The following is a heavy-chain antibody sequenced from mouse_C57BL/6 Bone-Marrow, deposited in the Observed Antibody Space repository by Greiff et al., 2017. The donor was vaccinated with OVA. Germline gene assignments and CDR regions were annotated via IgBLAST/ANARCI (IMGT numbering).Heavy chain of an antibody. CDR1: GYTFTSYW. D-gene: IGHD1-1*01. CDR2: IYPGSGST. Sequence: VQLQQPGAELVKPGASVKMSCKASGYTFTSYWITWVKQRPGQGLEWIGDIYPGSGSTNYNEKFTSKATLTVDTSSITAYRQLSSLPSMDSAVYYCARRGKYYRGYFDVWGTGTTVTVSS. CDR3: ARRGKYYRGYFDV. J-gene: IGHJ1*03. V-gene: IGHV1-55*01.